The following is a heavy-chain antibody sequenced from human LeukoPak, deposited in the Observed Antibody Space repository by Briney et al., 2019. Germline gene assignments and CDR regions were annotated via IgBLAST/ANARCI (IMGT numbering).Heavy chain of an antibody. CDR1: GGTFSSYA. D-gene: IGHD1-26*01. Sequence: ASVKVSCKASGGTFSSYAISWVRQAPGQGLEWMGGIIPIFGTANYAQKFQGRVTITADKSTSTAYMELSSLRSEDTAVYYCARAGYSGSYSYYYMDVWGKGTTVTVSS. V-gene: IGHV1-69*06. CDR2: IIPIFGTA. J-gene: IGHJ6*03. CDR3: ARAGYSGSYSYYYMDV.